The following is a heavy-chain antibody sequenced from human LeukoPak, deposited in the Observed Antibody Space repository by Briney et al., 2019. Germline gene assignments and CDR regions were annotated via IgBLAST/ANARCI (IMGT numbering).Heavy chain of an antibody. D-gene: IGHD3-22*01. Sequence: SETLSLTCTVSGGSISSYYWSWIRQPPGKGLEWIGYIYYSGSTNYNPSLKSRVTISVDTSKNQFSLKLSSVTAADTAVYYCARRFSGQEYYYDSSGYYYFDYWGQGTLVTVSS. CDR1: GGSISSYY. CDR3: ARRFSGQEYYYDSSGYYYFDY. V-gene: IGHV4-59*08. CDR2: IYYSGST. J-gene: IGHJ4*02.